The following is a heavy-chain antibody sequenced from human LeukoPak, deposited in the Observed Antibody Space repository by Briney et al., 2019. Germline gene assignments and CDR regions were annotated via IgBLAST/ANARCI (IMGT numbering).Heavy chain of an antibody. V-gene: IGHV5-51*01. J-gene: IGHJ4*02. D-gene: IGHD3-9*01. CDR3: ARLGDYDILTGYYPGFDY. CDR2: IYPGDSDT. CDR1: GYSFTSYW. Sequence: GESLKISCKGSGYSFTSYWIGWVRQMPGKGLEWMGIIYPGDSDTRYSPSFQGQVTISADKSISTAYLQWSSLKASDTAMYYCARLGDYDILTGYYPGFDYWGQGTLVTVSS.